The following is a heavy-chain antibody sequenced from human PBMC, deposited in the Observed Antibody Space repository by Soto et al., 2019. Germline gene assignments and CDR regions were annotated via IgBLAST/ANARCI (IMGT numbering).Heavy chain of an antibody. V-gene: IGHV4-30-2*01. Sequence: PSETLSLTCAVSGGSVSSGGYSWSWIRQPPGKGLEWIGYIYHSGSTYYNPSLKSRVTISVDRSKNQFSLKLSSVTAADTALYYCARHNYDFWSAYLDWGQGALVT. J-gene: IGHJ4*02. CDR1: GGSVSSGGYS. CDR2: IYHSGST. D-gene: IGHD3-3*01. CDR3: ARHNYDFWSAYLD.